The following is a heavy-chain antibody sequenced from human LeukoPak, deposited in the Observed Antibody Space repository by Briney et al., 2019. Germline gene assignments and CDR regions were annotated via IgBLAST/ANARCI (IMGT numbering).Heavy chain of an antibody. CDR3: ATIKRGNIFGYFDF. J-gene: IGHJ4*02. V-gene: IGHV4-59*11. D-gene: IGHD5-18*01. CDR1: GASMNTHY. Sequence: ETLSLTCAVSGASMNTHYWSWIRQPPGKGLEWIGYMLDTVTTKDNPSLKSRFTLSADTSKNQFFLRLTSVTAADTAVYYCATIKRGNIFGYFDFWGQGIPVTVSS. CDR2: MLDTVTT.